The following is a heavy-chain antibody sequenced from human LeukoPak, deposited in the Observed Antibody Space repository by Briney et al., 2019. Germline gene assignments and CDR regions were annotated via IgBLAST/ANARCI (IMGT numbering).Heavy chain of an antibody. D-gene: IGHD3-22*01. CDR3: ASDLRRYYYDSSGYYFDY. Sequence: SVKVSCKASGGTFSSYAISWVRQAPGQGLEWMGRINPIFGTANYAQKFQGRVTITTDESTSTAYMELSSLRSEDTAVYYCASDLRRYYYDSSGYYFDYWGQGTLGTVSS. V-gene: IGHV1-69*05. J-gene: IGHJ4*02. CDR2: INPIFGTA. CDR1: GGTFSSYA.